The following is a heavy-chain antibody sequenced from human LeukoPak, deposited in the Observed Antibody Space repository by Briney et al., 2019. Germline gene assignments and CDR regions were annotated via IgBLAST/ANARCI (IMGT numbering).Heavy chain of an antibody. CDR2: IDNSGST. V-gene: IGHV4-61*09. Sequence: SETLSLTCTVSGGSISSTGYYWTWIRQPAGKGLEWVGHIDNSGSTNCNPSLKSRVTISVDTSKNQFSLNLTSVTAADTAVYYCARDCEFCDLLFYMNVWGKGTTVTVSS. CDR1: GGSISSTGYY. CDR3: ARDCEFCDLLFYMNV. D-gene: IGHD3-16*01. J-gene: IGHJ6*03.